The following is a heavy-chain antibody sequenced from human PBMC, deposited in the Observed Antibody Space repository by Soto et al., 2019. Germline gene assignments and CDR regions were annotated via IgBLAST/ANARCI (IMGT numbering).Heavy chain of an antibody. J-gene: IGHJ3*02. D-gene: IGHD2-2*01. CDR1: GYSFTSYW. CDR3: ARPRFFCSSTSCKNYDDAFDI. V-gene: IGHV5-51*01. Sequence: ESLKISCKGSGYSFTSYWIGWVRQMPGKGLEWMGIIYPGDSDTRYSPSFQGQVTISADKSISTAYLQWSSLKASDTAMYYCARPRFFCSSTSCKNYDDAFDIWGQGTMVTVSS. CDR2: IYPGDSDT.